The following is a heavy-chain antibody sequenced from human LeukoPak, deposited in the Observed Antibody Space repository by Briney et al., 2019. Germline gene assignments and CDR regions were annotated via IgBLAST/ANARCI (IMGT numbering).Heavy chain of an antibody. V-gene: IGHV1-2*02. J-gene: IGHJ3*02. CDR2: INPNSGGT. Sequence: GASVNVSCKASGYTFTGYYMHWVRQAPGQGLEWMGWINPNSGGTNYAQKLQGRVTMTRDTSISTAYMELSRLRSDDTAVNYCAREGGSYDDAFDIWGQGTMVTVSS. CDR3: AREGGSYDDAFDI. CDR1: GYTFTGYY. D-gene: IGHD1-26*01.